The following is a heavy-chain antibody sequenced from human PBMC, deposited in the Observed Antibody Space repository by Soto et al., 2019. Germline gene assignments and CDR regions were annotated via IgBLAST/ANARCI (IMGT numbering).Heavy chain of an antibody. J-gene: IGHJ3*02. CDR3: AKDSGSSSSRGLQFDDAFDI. CDR1: GFTFSSYG. Sequence: GGSLRLSCAASGFTFSSYGMHWVRQAPGKGLEWVAVISYDGSNKYYADSVKGRFTISRDNSKNTLYLQMNSLRAEDTAVYYCAKDSGSSSSRGLQFDDAFDIWSQGTMVTVSS. D-gene: IGHD6-6*01. V-gene: IGHV3-30*18. CDR2: ISYDGSNK.